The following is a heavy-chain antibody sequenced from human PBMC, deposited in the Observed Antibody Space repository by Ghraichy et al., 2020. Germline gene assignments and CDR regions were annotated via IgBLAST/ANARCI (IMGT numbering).Heavy chain of an antibody. CDR1: GFTFSSYA. V-gene: IGHV3-23*01. Sequence: GESLNISCAASGFTFSSYAMSWVRQAPGKGLEWVSAISGSGGSTYYADSVKGRFTISRDNSKNTLYLQMNSLRAEDTAVYYCAKDRAGATTAADYWGQGTLVTVSS. J-gene: IGHJ4*02. CDR2: ISGSGGST. CDR3: AKDRAGATTAADY. D-gene: IGHD1-26*01.